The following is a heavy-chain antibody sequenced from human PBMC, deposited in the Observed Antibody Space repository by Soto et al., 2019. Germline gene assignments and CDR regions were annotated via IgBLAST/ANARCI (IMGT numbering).Heavy chain of an antibody. Sequence: GASVKVSCKASGGTFSSYAISWVRQAPGQGLGWMGGIIPIFGTANYAQKSQGRVTITADESTSTAYMELSSLRSEDTAVYYCARGGDYYDSSGYPERGAFDIWGQGTMVTVS. CDR3: ARGGDYYDSSGYPERGAFDI. CDR2: IIPIFGTA. V-gene: IGHV1-69*13. CDR1: GGTFSSYA. J-gene: IGHJ3*02. D-gene: IGHD3-22*01.